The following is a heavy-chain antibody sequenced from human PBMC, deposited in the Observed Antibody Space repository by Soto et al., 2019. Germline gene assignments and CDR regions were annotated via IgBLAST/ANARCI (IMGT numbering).Heavy chain of an antibody. J-gene: IGHJ4*02. D-gene: IGHD3-3*01. CDR3: ARRRFLEWLLYGYYFDY. Sequence: LSLTCTVSGGSIGSGGYYWSWIRQHPGKGLEWIGYIYYSGITYYNPSLKSRVTISVDTSKNQFSLKLSSVTAADTAVYYCARRRFLEWLLYGYYFDYWGQGTLVTVSP. V-gene: IGHV4-31*03. CDR1: GGSIGSGGYY. CDR2: IYYSGIT.